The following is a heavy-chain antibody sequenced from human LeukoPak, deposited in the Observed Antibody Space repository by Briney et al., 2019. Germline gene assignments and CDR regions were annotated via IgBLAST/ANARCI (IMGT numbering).Heavy chain of an antibody. V-gene: IGHV4-30-4*01. J-gene: IGHJ2*01. Sequence: SQTLSLTCTVSGGSISSGDYYWSWIRQPPGKGLEWIGHIYYSGSTYYNPSLKSRVTISVDTSKNQFSLKLSSVTAADTAVYYCARNLAYCGGDCYSGYWYFDLWGRGTLVTVSS. CDR1: GGSISSGDYY. D-gene: IGHD2-21*02. CDR3: ARNLAYCGGDCYSGYWYFDL. CDR2: IYYSGST.